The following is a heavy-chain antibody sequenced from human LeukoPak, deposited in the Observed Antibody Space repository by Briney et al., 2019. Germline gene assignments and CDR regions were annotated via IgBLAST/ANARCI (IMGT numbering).Heavy chain of an antibody. CDR3: ARGTYYSGSGGPHYFDY. CDR2: INHSGST. J-gene: IGHJ4*02. Sequence: SETLSLTCAVYGGSFSGYYWSWIRQPPAKGLEWIGEINHSGSTNYNPSLKSRVTISGDTSKNQFSLKLSSVTAADTAVYYCARGTYYSGSGGPHYFDYWGQGTLVTVSS. CDR1: GGSFSGYY. V-gene: IGHV4-34*01. D-gene: IGHD3-10*01.